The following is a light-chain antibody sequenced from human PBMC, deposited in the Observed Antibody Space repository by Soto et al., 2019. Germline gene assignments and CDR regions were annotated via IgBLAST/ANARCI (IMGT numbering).Light chain of an antibody. Sequence: HSVLTQPASVSGSPGQSITISCTGTSSDVGGYNFVSWYQQHPGKAPKLIIYEVTKRPSGASNRFSGSKSGSTASLIIAGLQADDEADYYCTSYTTRSNLWMFGGGTKLTVL. CDR2: EVT. CDR1: SSDVGGYNF. V-gene: IGLV2-14*01. J-gene: IGLJ3*02. CDR3: TSYTTRSNLWM.